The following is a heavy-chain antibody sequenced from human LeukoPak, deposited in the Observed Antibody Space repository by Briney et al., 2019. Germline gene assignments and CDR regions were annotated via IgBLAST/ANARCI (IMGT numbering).Heavy chain of an antibody. Sequence: EALMISCKGSGYCFTSYWIGWVRQMPGKGLEWMGIIYPGDSDTRHSPSFQGQVTISADKSISTAYLQWSSLKASDTAMYYCASQIGDIPDAFDIWGQGAMLTVSS. CDR3: ASQIGDIPDAFDI. CDR2: IYPGDSDT. V-gene: IGHV5-51*01. J-gene: IGHJ3*02. D-gene: IGHD2-2*02. CDR1: GYCFTSYW.